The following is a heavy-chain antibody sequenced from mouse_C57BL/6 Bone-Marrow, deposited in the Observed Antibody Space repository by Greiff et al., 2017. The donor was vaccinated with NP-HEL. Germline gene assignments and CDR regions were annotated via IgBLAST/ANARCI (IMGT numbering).Heavy chain of an antibody. CDR2: IYPGDGDT. CDR1: GYAFSSSW. D-gene: IGHD2-1*01. CDR3: ASYGIYYGSFDY. Sequence: VQLQQSGPELVKPGASVKISCKASGYAFSSSWMNWVKQRPGKGLEWIGRIYPGDGDTNYNGKFKGKATLTADKSSSTAYMQLSSLTSEDSAVYFCASYGIYYGSFDYWGQGTTLTVSS. J-gene: IGHJ2*01. V-gene: IGHV1-82*01.